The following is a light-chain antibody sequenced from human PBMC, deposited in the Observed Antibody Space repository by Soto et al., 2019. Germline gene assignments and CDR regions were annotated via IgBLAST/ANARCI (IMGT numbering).Light chain of an antibody. Sequence: QSALTQPPSVSGSPGQSVTISCTGSSSDIGSYNTVAWYQQSPGTAPKLMIYEVRNRPSGVPDRFSGSKSGNTASLTISGLQTEDEADYYCTLYTSRITHVVFGGGTKVTVL. CDR2: EVR. CDR1: SSDIGSYNT. J-gene: IGLJ2*01. V-gene: IGLV2-18*01. CDR3: TLYTSRITHVV.